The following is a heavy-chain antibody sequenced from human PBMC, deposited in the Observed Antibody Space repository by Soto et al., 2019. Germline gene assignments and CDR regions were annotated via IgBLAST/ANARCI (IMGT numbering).Heavy chain of an antibody. D-gene: IGHD6-19*01. J-gene: IGHJ4*02. CDR1: GYTFTSYE. CDR3: ARGQSGYSSGWSPNDY. CDR2: MNPNSGNT. Sequence: QVQLVQSGAEVKKPGASVKVSCKASGYTFTSYEINWVRQATGQGLEWMGWMNPNSGNTGYAQKFQGRVTMTSNTSISTAYMELGRLRSEDTAVYYCARGQSGYSSGWSPNDYWGQGTLVTVSS. V-gene: IGHV1-8*01.